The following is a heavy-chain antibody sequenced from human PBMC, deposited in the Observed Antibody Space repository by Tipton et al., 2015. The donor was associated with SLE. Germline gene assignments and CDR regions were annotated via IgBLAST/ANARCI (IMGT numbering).Heavy chain of an antibody. CDR3: ASQTNWNNPFNY. CDR2: INHSGNT. J-gene: IGHJ4*02. CDR1: DYSISSGYY. Sequence: TLSLTCAVSDYSISSGYYWGWIRQPLGKGLEWIGCINHSGNTYYNPSLNSRVTMSVDTSKNQFYLKLSSVTAADTAVYYCASQTNWNNPFNYWGQGTLVTVSS. D-gene: IGHD1/OR15-1a*01. V-gene: IGHV4-38-2*01.